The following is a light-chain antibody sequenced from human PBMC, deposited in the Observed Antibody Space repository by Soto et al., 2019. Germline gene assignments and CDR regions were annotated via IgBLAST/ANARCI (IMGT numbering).Light chain of an antibody. CDR3: CSYAGSYTFRV. CDR1: SSDVGTYNY. V-gene: IGLV2-11*01. J-gene: IGLJ2*01. Sequence: QSALAQPRSVSASPGQSVTISCTGTSSDVGTYNYVSWYQQHPGKAPKLMIEDVSKRPSGVPDRFSGSKSGNTASLTISGLQAEDEADYYCCSYAGSYTFRVFGGGTQLTVL. CDR2: DVS.